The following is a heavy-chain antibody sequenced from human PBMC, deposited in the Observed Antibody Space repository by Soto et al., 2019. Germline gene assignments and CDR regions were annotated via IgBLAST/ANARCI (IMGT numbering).Heavy chain of an antibody. V-gene: IGHV1-69*12. CDR2: IIPIFGTA. J-gene: IGHJ4*02. CDR1: GGTFSSYA. Sequence: QVQLVQSGAEVKKPGSSVKVSCKASGGTFSSYAISWVRQAPGQGLEWMGGIIPIFGTANYAQKFQGIVTLTAAQSTSTAYMELSSLRSEDTAVYYCARDRVRSTVTTGFDYWGQGTLVTVSS. CDR3: ARDRVRSTVTTGFDY. D-gene: IGHD4-4*01.